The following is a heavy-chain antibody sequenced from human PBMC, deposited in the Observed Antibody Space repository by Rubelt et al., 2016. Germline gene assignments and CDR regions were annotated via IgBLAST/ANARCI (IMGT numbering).Heavy chain of an antibody. Sequence: QVQLVQSGAEVKKPGASVKVSCKASGYTFTSYGISWVRQAPGQGLEWMGWISAYNGNTNYAQKIQGRVTMTTDTSTSTAYMELRSRRSDDTAVYYCARDRIRIAARQGWYFDLWGRGTLVTVSS. CDR3: ARDRIRIAARQGWYFDL. CDR2: ISAYNGNT. V-gene: IGHV1-18*01. J-gene: IGHJ2*01. D-gene: IGHD6-6*01. CDR1: GYTFTSYG.